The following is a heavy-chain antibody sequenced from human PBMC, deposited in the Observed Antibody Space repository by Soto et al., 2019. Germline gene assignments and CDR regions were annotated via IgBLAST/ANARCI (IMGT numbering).Heavy chain of an antibody. CDR3: ARGEEYGDYFDY. Sequence: GGSLRLSCAASGFIVSSNYMSWVRQAPGKALEWVSVIYGAGSTFYADSVRGRFTISRDNSKNTLYLQMSSLRAEDTAVYYCARGEEYGDYFDYWGQGTLVTVSS. J-gene: IGHJ4*02. D-gene: IGHD4-17*01. V-gene: IGHV3-53*01. CDR2: IYGAGST. CDR1: GFIVSSNY.